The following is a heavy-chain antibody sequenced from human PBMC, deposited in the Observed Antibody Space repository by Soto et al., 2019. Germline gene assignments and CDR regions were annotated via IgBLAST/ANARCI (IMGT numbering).Heavy chain of an antibody. CDR2: ISFDGSKI. V-gene: IGHV3-30-3*01. J-gene: IGHJ6*02. Sequence: QAQLVESGGGVVQPGRSLRLSCAASGFTFSVYPMNWVRQAPAKGLEWVPFISFDGSKIFYANSVKGRFTISRDNSKNTVYLQMNNLRPGDAAVYHCANLLNVAAAGTPHYFGVDVWGQGTTVTVS. D-gene: IGHD6-13*01. CDR1: GFTFSVYP. CDR3: ANLLNVAAAGTPHYFGVDV.